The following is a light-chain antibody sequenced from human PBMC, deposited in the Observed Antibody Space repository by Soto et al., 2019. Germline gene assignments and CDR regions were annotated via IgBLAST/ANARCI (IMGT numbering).Light chain of an antibody. CDR1: QSVSSSY. Sequence: EIVLRQSPGTLSLAPGERARLSCRASQSVSSSYLAWYQQKPGQAPRLLIYGASSRATGIPDRFSGSGSETDFTLTISRLEPEDSAVYFCQHYGYPQWTFGQGTKVDI. J-gene: IGKJ1*01. CDR3: QHYGYPQWT. V-gene: IGKV3-20*01. CDR2: GAS.